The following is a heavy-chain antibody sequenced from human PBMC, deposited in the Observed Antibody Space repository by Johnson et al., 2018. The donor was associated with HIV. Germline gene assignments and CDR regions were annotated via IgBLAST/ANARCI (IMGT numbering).Heavy chain of an antibody. V-gene: IGHV3-66*03. CDR2: IYSGGST. Sequence: VQLVESGGGLIQPGGSLRLSCAASWFTVSSNYMSWVRQAPGNGLEWVSVIYSGGSTYYADRVKGRFTISTDNSKNTLYLQMNSRRADDTAVYYGASALCTWGAFDIWGQGTMVTVSS. CDR3: ASALCTWGAFDI. D-gene: IGHD2-8*01. CDR1: WFTVSSNY. J-gene: IGHJ3*02.